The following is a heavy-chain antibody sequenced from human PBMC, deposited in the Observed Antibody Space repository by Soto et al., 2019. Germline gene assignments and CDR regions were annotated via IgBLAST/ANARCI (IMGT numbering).Heavy chain of an antibody. D-gene: IGHD4-4*01. Sequence: QVQLVESGGGVVQPGRSLRLSCAASGFTFSSYSMHWVRQAPGKGLEWVAVMSYDGSNKYFADSVKGRFTISRDNSKNSLDVQMNSLTAENTAVYYCARAYRDYYYGMDVWGQGTTVTVSS. CDR1: GFTFSSYS. CDR2: MSYDGSNK. CDR3: ARAYRDYYYGMDV. V-gene: IGHV3-30*01. J-gene: IGHJ6*02.